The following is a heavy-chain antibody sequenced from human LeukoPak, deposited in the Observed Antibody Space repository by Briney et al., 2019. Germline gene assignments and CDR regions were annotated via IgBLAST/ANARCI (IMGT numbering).Heavy chain of an antibody. CDR2: ISGSGGST. Sequence: GGSLRLSCAASGFTFSSYGMSWVRQAPGKGLEWVSAISGSGGSTYYADSVKGRFTISRDNSKNTLYLQMNSLRAEDTAVYYCAKSYCSSTSCFPVGWGQGTLVTVSS. J-gene: IGHJ4*02. CDR1: GFTFSSYG. V-gene: IGHV3-23*01. D-gene: IGHD2-2*01. CDR3: AKSYCSSTSCFPVG.